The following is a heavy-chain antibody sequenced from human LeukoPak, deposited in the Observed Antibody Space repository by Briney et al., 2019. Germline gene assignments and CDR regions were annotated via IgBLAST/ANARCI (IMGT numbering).Heavy chain of an antibody. CDR3: ASGYSGYETY. Sequence: SQTLSLTCAVPGGSISSGGFSWSWIRQPPGKGLDWIGYIYHSGTTYYNPSLKSRVTISVDRSKNQFSLKLSSVTAADTAVYYCASGYSGYETYWGQGTLVTVSS. CDR2: IYHSGTT. CDR1: GGSISSGGFS. V-gene: IGHV4-30-2*01. D-gene: IGHD5-12*01. J-gene: IGHJ4*02.